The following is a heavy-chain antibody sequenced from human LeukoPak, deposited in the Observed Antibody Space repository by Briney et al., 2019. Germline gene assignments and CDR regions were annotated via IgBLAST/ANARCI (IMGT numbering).Heavy chain of an antibody. D-gene: IGHD6-13*01. Sequence: SQTLSLTCTVSGGSISSGGYYWSWIRQHPGKGLEWIGYIYYSGSTNYNPSLKSRVTISVDTSKNQFSLKLSSVTAADTAVYYCARGRLSSSWHTGAMKSFDYWGQGTLVTVSS. CDR1: GGSISSGGYY. V-gene: IGHV4-31*03. CDR3: ARGRLSSSWHTGAMKSFDY. CDR2: IYYSGST. J-gene: IGHJ4*02.